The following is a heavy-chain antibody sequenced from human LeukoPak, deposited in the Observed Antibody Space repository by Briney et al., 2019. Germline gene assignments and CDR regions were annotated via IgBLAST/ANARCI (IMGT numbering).Heavy chain of an antibody. CDR3: AKSVSYDSSGYFPFDY. Sequence: PGRSLRLSCAASGFTFSSYAMSWVRQAPGKGLEWVSAISGSGGSTYYADSVKGRFTISRDNSKNTLYLQMNSLRAEDTAVYYCAKSVSYDSSGYFPFDYWGQGTLVTVSS. V-gene: IGHV3-23*01. J-gene: IGHJ4*02. CDR1: GFTFSSYA. CDR2: ISGSGGST. D-gene: IGHD3-22*01.